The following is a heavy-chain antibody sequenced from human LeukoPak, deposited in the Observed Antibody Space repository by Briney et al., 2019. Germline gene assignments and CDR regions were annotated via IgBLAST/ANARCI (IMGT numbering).Heavy chain of an antibody. CDR1: GYTLTELS. Sequence: ASVKVSCKVSGYTLTELSMHWVRQAPGKGLEWMGGFDPEHGETVYAQKFQGRLTMTEDTSTHTAYMELSSLRSDDTAVYYCATDPVGYCNADGCCSVDYWGQGTLVTVSS. CDR2: FDPEHGET. V-gene: IGHV1-24*01. J-gene: IGHJ4*02. CDR3: ATDPVGYCNADGCCSVDY. D-gene: IGHD2-15*01.